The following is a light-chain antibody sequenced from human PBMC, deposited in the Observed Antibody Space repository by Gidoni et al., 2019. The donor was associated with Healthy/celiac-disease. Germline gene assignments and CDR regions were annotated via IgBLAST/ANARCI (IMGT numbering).Light chain of an antibody. CDR2: DVS. CDR1: SSDVGGYNY. J-gene: IGLJ3*02. V-gene: IGLV2-11*01. CDR3: CSYAGSYTWV. Sequence: QSALTQPRSVSGPPGQSVTISCTGTSSDVGGYNYVSWYQQHPGKAPKLMIYDVSKRPSGVPYRFSGSKSGNTASLTISGLQAEDEADYYCCSYAGSYTWVFGGGTKLTVL.